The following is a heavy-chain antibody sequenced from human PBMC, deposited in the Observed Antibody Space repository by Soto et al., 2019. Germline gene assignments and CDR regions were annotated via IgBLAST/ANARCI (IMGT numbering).Heavy chain of an antibody. Sequence: ASVKVSCKASGYMFTTYVMHWVRQAPGERLECMGWINAGNGNRKYSQKFQGRVSITTDKSASTAYMELSSLRSEDTAVYYCARVSRGNYFDYWGQGTLVTVSS. CDR1: GYMFTTYV. D-gene: IGHD2-15*01. J-gene: IGHJ4*02. V-gene: IGHV1-3*01. CDR2: INAGNGNR. CDR3: ARVSRGNYFDY.